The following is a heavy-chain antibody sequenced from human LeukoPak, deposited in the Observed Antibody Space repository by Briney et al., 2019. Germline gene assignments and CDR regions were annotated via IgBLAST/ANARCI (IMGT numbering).Heavy chain of an antibody. CDR3: ARDMVRMRTAVSYYMDV. J-gene: IGHJ6*03. D-gene: IGHD3-10*01. CDR2: ISGSGGST. Sequence: GGSLRLSCAASGFTFSSYAMSWVRQAPGKGLEWVSAISGSGGSTYYADSVKGRFTISRDNSKNTLYLQMNSLRAEDTAVYYCARDMVRMRTAVSYYMDVWGKGTTVTISS. V-gene: IGHV3-23*01. CDR1: GFTFSSYA.